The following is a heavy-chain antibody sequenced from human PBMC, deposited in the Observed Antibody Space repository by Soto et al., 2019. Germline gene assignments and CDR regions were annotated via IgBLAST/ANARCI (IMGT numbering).Heavy chain of an antibody. Sequence: QVQLVQSGAEVKKPGASVKVSCKASGYTFTSYAMHWVRQAPGQRLEWMGWINAGNGNTKYSQKFQGRVTINRDTSASTAYRELSSLRSEDTAAYYCARDTAAAGGYYGMDVWGQGTTVTVSS. J-gene: IGHJ6*02. D-gene: IGHD6-13*01. CDR3: ARDTAAAGGYYGMDV. CDR1: GYTFTSYA. V-gene: IGHV1-3*01. CDR2: INAGNGNT.